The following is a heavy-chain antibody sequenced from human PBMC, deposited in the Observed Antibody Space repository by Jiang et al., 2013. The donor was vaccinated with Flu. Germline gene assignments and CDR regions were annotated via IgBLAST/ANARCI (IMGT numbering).Heavy chain of an antibody. CDR1: GDSITSGFYY. Sequence: GSGLVKPSETLSLTCTVSGDSITSGFYYWGWIRQPPGKGLEWIATIYDSVSTYYNPSLESRVTISVDTSKKQFSLKLTSVTAADTAVYYCARQRLSRVESFQQWGQGTLVTVSS. D-gene: IGHD6-25*01. J-gene: IGHJ1*01. CDR2: IYDSVST. V-gene: IGHV4-39*01. CDR3: ARQRLSRVESFQQ.